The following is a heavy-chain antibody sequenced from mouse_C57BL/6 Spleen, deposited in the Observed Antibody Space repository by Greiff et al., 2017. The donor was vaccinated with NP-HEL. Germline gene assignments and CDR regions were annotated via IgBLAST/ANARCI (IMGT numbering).Heavy chain of an antibody. D-gene: IGHD2-4*01. Sequence: VQLKESGPGLVKPSQSLSLTCSVTGYSITSGYYWNWIRQFPGNKLEWMGYISYDGSNNYNPSLKNRISITRDTSKNQFFLKLNSVTTEDTATYYCANYDYDEGFAYWGQGTLVTVSA. CDR3: ANYDYDEGFAY. J-gene: IGHJ3*01. CDR1: GYSITSGYY. CDR2: ISYDGSN. V-gene: IGHV3-6*01.